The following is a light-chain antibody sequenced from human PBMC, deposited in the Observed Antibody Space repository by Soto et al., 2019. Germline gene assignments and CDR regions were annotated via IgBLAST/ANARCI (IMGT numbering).Light chain of an antibody. J-gene: IGKJ4*01. CDR1: QAFSNL. CDR3: QQATTFPLT. CDR2: GAS. Sequence: DIQMTQSPSSVSASVGDRVIISFRASQAFSNLLAWYQQKPGKAPKLLIYGASTLQGGVPSRFSGSESGTEFTLTISSVQPEDFATYYCQQATTFPLTFGGGTKVDIK. V-gene: IGKV1-12*01.